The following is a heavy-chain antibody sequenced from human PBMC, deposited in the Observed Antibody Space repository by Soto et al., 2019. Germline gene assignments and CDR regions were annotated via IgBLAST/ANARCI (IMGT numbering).Heavy chain of an antibody. D-gene: IGHD7-27*01. Sequence: GGSLRLSCAASGFTFSSYSMNWVRQAPGKGLEWVSSISSSSSYIYYADSVKGRFTISRDNAKNSLYLQMNSLRAEDTAVYYCARDSLGSPPKTGHNWFDPWGQGTLVTVSS. CDR1: GFTFSSYS. CDR2: ISSSSSYI. CDR3: ARDSLGSPPKTGHNWFDP. J-gene: IGHJ5*02. V-gene: IGHV3-21*01.